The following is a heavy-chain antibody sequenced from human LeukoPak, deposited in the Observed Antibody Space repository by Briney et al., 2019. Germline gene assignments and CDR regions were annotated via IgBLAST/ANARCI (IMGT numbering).Heavy chain of an antibody. Sequence: PGGSLRLSCAASGFTFSSYGMHWVRQAPGKGLEWVAVIWSDENKKFYADSVKGRFTISRDSSKNTLYLQMNSLRAEDTAVYYCAKGSDTAMGLYFDYWGQGTLVTVSS. CDR1: GFTFSSYG. V-gene: IGHV3-33*06. CDR3: AKGSDTAMGLYFDY. J-gene: IGHJ4*02. D-gene: IGHD5-18*01. CDR2: IWSDENKK.